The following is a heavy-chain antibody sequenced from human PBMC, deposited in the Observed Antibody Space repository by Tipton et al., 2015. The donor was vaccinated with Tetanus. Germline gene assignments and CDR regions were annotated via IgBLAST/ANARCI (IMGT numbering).Heavy chain of an antibody. CDR2: INHSGST. D-gene: IGHD5-18*01. Sequence: TLSLTCTVSGGSISGSPYFWNWIRQHPGKVLEWIGEINHSGSTTYSPSFKSRVTISVDTPKNQLSLKLTSLTVADTAVYYCARGGSYSYGPRGFDLWGRGTLVTVSS. CDR3: ARGGSYSYGPRGFDL. J-gene: IGHJ2*01. V-gene: IGHV4-34*01. CDR1: GGSISGSPYF.